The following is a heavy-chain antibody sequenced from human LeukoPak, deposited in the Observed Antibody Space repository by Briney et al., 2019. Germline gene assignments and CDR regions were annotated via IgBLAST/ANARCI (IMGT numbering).Heavy chain of an antibody. CDR1: GFTFSGSW. Sequence: GGSLRLSCAASGFTFSGSWMHWVRQAPGKGLVWVSRIKGDGIETNYADSVKGRFTVSRDNAKNTLFLQMNSLRAEDTAVYFCARDPYSGAYGSDYYYYMDVWGKGTTVTVSS. V-gene: IGHV3-74*01. CDR2: IKGDGIET. J-gene: IGHJ6*03. CDR3: ARDPYSGAYGSDYYYYMDV. D-gene: IGHD1-26*01.